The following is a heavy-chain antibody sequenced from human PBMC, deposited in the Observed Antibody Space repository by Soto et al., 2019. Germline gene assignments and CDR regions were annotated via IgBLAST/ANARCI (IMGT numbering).Heavy chain of an antibody. CDR1: GFTFSYSA. Sequence: PGGSLRLSFAASGFTFSYSAMSWVRQAPGWGLEWVSTISGSGGTPYYADSVKGRFTISRDNSKNSLYLILNSLRADDTAIYYCAMGLAAAGPLDYWGQGAQVTVSS. V-gene: IGHV3-23*01. D-gene: IGHD6-13*01. CDR3: AMGLAAAGPLDY. J-gene: IGHJ4*02. CDR2: ISGSGGTP.